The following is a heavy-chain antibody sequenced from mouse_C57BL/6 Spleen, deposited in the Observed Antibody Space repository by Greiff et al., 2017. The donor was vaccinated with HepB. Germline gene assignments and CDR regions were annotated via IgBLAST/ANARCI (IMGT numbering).Heavy chain of an antibody. CDR2: IYPGDGDT. V-gene: IGHV1-82*01. J-gene: IGHJ2*01. D-gene: IGHD1-1*01. CDR1: GYAFSSSW. Sequence: VKLVESGPELVKPGASVKISCKASGYAFSSSWMNWVKQRPGKGLEWIGRIYPGDGDTNYNGKFKGKATLTADKSSSTAYMQLSSLTSEDSAVYFCARSIITTVVANPLDYWGQGTTLTVSS. CDR3: ARSIITTVVANPLDY.